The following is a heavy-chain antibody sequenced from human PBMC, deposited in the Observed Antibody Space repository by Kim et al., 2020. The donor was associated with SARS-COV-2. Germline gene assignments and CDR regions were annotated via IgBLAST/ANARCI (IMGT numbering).Heavy chain of an antibody. V-gene: IGHV3-7*03. CDR2: EK. Sequence: EKHYVDSVKGRFTIARDNAKNSLYLQMNSLRVEDTAVYYCARSYGWSFDFWGQGTLVTVSS. CDR3: ARSYGWSFDF. D-gene: IGHD3-16*01. J-gene: IGHJ4*02.